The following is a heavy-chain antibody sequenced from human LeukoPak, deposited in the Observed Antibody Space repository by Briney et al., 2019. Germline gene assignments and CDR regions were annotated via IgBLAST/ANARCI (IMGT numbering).Heavy chain of an antibody. D-gene: IGHD5-24*01. V-gene: IGHV3-30*02. CDR1: GFTFSSYG. CDR2: IRYDGSNK. J-gene: IGHJ3*02. CDR3: ARPRDGYKGGAFDI. Sequence: PGGSLRLSCAASGFTFSSYGMHWVRQAPGEGLEWVAFIRYDGSNKYYADSLKGRFTISRDNSKNTLYLQINSLRADDTAVYYCARPRDGYKGGAFDIWGQGTVVTVSS.